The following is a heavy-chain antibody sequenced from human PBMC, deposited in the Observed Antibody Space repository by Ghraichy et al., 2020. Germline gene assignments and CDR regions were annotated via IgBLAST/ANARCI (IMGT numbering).Heavy chain of an antibody. Sequence: LSLTCAASGFTFSSYAMSWVRQAPGKGLEWVSAISASGESTFYADSVKGRFTISRDNSKNTLYLQMNSLRAEDTAVYYCAKNMIIVVITRGAFDIWGQGTMVIVS. V-gene: IGHV3-23*01. CDR1: GFTFSSYA. CDR3: AKNMIIVVITRGAFDI. CDR2: ISASGEST. D-gene: IGHD3-22*01. J-gene: IGHJ3*02.